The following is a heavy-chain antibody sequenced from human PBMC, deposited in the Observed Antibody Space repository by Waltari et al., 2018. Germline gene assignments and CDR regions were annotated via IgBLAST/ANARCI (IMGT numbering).Heavy chain of an antibody. CDR3: ARADCGGDCYSEDAFDI. CDR2: IWYDGSNK. J-gene: IGHJ3*02. V-gene: IGHV3-33*01. Sequence: QVQLVESGGGVVQPGRSLRLSCAASGFTFSSYGMHWVRQAPGKGLEWVAVIWYDGSNKYYADSVKGRFTISRDNSKNTLYLQMNSLRAEDTAVYYCARADCGGDCYSEDAFDIWGQGTMVTVSS. CDR1: GFTFSSYG. D-gene: IGHD2-21*02.